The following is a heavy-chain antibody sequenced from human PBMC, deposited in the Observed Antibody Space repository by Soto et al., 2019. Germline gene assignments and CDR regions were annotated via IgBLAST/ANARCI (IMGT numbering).Heavy chain of an antibody. D-gene: IGHD5-18*01. CDR1: GFTFSSYT. J-gene: IGHJ6*02. Sequence: PGGSLRLSCAASGFTFSSYTMNWVRQAPGKGLEWVSSISSSSSYIYYADSMKGRFTISRGNAKKSLYLQMNSLRAEDTAVYYCARQGIQLWYGMDVWSQGTTVTVSS. V-gene: IGHV3-21*01. CDR2: ISSSSSYI. CDR3: ARQGIQLWYGMDV.